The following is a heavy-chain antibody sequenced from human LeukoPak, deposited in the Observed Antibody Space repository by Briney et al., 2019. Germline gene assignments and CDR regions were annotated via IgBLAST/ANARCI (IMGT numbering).Heavy chain of an antibody. J-gene: IGHJ4*02. D-gene: IGHD2-2*01. CDR3: ARAFSSTRPELDY. CDR1: GYTFTGYY. CDR2: INPNSGGT. V-gene: IGHV1-2*02. Sequence: ASVKVSCKASGYTFTGYYMHWVRQAPGQGLEWMGWINPNSGGTNYAQKFQGRVTMTRDTSISTAYMELSRLRSDDTAVYYCARAFSSTRPELDYWGQGTLVTVSS.